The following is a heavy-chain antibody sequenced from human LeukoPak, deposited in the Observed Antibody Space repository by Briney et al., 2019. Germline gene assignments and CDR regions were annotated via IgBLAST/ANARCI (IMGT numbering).Heavy chain of an antibody. CDR3: ARPPIGYYYGIDV. V-gene: IGHV3-30*03. CDR1: GFTFSSYG. Sequence: GGSLRLSCAASGFTFSSYGMHWVRQAPGKGLEWVAVISYDGSNKYYADSVKGRFTISRDNSKNTLYLQMNSLRAEDTAVYYCARPPIGYYYGIDVWGQGTTVTVSS. D-gene: IGHD2-21*01. J-gene: IGHJ6*02. CDR2: ISYDGSNK.